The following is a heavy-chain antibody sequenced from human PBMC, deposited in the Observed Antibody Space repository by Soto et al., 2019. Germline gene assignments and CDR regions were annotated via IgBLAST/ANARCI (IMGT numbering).Heavy chain of an antibody. CDR1: GYTFTGYY. D-gene: IGHD6-19*01. J-gene: IGHJ4*02. CDR2: ISAYNGNT. V-gene: IGHV1-18*04. CDR3: ARDRRGIAVAGGNFDY. Sequence: QVQLVQSGAEVKKPGASVKVSCKASGYTFTGYYMHWVRQAPGQGLEWMGWISAYNGNTNYAQKLQGRVTMTTDTSTSTAYMELRSLRSDDTAVYYCARDRRGIAVAGGNFDYWGQGTLVTVSS.